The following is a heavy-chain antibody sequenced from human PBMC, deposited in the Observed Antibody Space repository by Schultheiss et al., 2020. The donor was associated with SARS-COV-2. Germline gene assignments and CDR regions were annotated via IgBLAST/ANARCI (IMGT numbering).Heavy chain of an antibody. V-gene: IGHV4-31*03. CDR3: ARTVMGDCSSTSCSGGY. CDR2: IYYSGST. CDR1: GGSISSGGYY. D-gene: IGHD2-2*01. J-gene: IGHJ4*02. Sequence: SETLSLTCTVSGGSISSGGYYWSWIRQHPGKGLEWIGYIYYSGSTYYNPSLKSRVTISVDTSKNQFSLKLSSVTAADTAVYYCARTVMGDCSSTSCSGGYWGQGTLVTVSS.